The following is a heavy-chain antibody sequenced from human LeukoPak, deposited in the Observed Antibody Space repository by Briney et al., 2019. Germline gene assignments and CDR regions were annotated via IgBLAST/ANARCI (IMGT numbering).Heavy chain of an antibody. D-gene: IGHD3/OR15-3a*01. J-gene: IGHJ4*02. CDR1: GFTFSSYG. CDR2: IRNDASIT. V-gene: IGHV3-33*01. Sequence: GRSLRLSCVASGFTFSSYGMHWVRHAPGKGLEWVAFIRNDASITSHAESVNGRFTISGDNSKNTLYLQMDSLRAEDTAVYYCARDAGERWTVDFDYWGQGTLVTVSS. CDR3: ARDAGERWTVDFDY.